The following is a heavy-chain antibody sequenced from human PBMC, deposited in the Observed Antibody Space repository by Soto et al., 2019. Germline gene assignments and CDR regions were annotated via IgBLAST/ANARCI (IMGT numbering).Heavy chain of an antibody. CDR1: RYSFPTYA. D-gene: IGHD2-15*01. V-gene: IGHV1-3*04. Sequence: ASVKVSCKASRYSFPTYAIHWVRQAPGQRLQWMGWINTVNGNTHYSQKIQGRVNITRDSSASTVYMELSSLRSEDTAVYYCARGESVVGDYWGQG. CDR3: ARGESVVGDY. J-gene: IGHJ4*02. CDR2: INTVNGNT.